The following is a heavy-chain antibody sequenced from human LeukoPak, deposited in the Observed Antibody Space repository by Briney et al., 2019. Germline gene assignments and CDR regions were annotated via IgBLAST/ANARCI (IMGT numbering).Heavy chain of an antibody. CDR1: GFTFSNYA. CDR3: AKDREYGGNSGAEDY. Sequence: GGTLRLSCAASGFTFSNYAMNWVRQAPGKGLEWVSGISGGGGSTHYADSVKGRFTISRDNSKNTLYLQMNILRAEDTAVYYCAKDREYGGNSGAEDYWGQGTLVTVSS. CDR2: ISGGGGST. D-gene: IGHD4-23*01. V-gene: IGHV3-23*01. J-gene: IGHJ4*02.